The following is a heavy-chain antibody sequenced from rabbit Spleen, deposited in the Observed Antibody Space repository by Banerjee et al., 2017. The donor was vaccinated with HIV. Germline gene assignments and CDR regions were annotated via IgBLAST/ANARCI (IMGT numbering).Heavy chain of an antibody. J-gene: IGHJ4*01. CDR1: GFSFSSSYW. Sequence: QEQLVESGGGLVQPEGSLTLTCTASGFSFSSSYWICWVRQAPGKGLEWIGCIYTGSGSTYYASWAKGRFIISKTSSTTVTLQMTSLTAADTATYFCTRGVITNYGYPADLWGPGTLVTVS. CDR2: IYTGSGST. CDR3: TRGVITNYGYPADL. D-gene: IGHD6-1*01. V-gene: IGHV1S45*01.